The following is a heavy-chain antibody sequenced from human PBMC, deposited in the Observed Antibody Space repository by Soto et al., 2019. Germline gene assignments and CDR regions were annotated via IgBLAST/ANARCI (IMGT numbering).Heavy chain of an antibody. V-gene: IGHV3-53*01. CDR1: GEFTVSTSF. CDR3: VMDTHSPARFDH. D-gene: IGHD5-18*01. J-gene: IGHJ4*02. Sequence: AGSLRLSCAASGEFTVSTSFMGWVRQAPGKGLEWVSTFCSDGTTYYADPVTGRFTISRDNSKSTLYLQMNNLEVEDTAVYYCVMDTHSPARFDHWGQGTLVTVSS. CDR2: FCSDGTT.